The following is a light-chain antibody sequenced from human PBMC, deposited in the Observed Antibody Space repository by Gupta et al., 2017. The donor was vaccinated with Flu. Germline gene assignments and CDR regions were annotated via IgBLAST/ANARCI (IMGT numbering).Light chain of an antibody. J-gene: IGLJ3*02. CDR3: MIWHDSAGV. CDR2: DKTDADN. Sequence: CTLRSDINIDTYRIYWYQQKPGSPPQLLLRDKTDADNQQGSGVPGRFSGFKDASANVGIILSSGLQSDDDSEYYCMIWHDSAGVFGGGTKLTV. V-gene: IGLV5-45*02. CDR1: SDINIDTYR.